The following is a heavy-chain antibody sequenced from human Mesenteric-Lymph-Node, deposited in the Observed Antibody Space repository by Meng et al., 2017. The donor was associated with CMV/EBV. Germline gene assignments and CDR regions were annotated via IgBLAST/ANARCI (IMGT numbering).Heavy chain of an antibody. J-gene: IGHJ3*02. V-gene: IGHV3-74*01. CDR2: INSDGSST. CDR1: GFPFNSYW. Sequence: GESLKISCAASGFPFNSYWMHWVRQAPGKGLVWVSRINSDGSSTSYADSVKGRFTISRDNAKNTLYLQMNSLRAEDTAVYYCARESYSGSYYYTPTDAFDIWGQGTMVTVSS. CDR3: ARESYSGSYYYTPTDAFDI. D-gene: IGHD1-26*01.